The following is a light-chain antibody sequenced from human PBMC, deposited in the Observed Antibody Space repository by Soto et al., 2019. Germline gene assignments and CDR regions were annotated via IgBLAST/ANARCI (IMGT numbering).Light chain of an antibody. CDR3: SSYTSSSTYV. J-gene: IGLJ1*01. V-gene: IGLV2-18*02. CDR2: EVS. Sequence: SVLTQPPSVSGSPGQSVTISCTGTSSDVGSYNRVSWYQQPPGTAPKLMIYEVSNRPSGVPDRFSGSKSGNTASLTISGLQAEDEADYYCSSYTSSSTYVLGTGTKVTVL. CDR1: SSDVGSYNR.